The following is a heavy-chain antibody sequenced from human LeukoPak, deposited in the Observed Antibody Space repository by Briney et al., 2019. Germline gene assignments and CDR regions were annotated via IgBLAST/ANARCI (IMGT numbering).Heavy chain of an antibody. CDR2: INHSGST. V-gene: IGHV4-39*07. Sequence: SETLSLTCTVSGGSISSSSYYWGWIRQPPGKGLEWIGEINHSGSTNYNPSLKSRVTISVDTSKNQFSLKLSSVTAADTAVYYCAREYSSSRGPMDVWGQGTTVTVSS. J-gene: IGHJ6*02. CDR3: AREYSSSRGPMDV. D-gene: IGHD6-13*01. CDR1: GGSISSSSYY.